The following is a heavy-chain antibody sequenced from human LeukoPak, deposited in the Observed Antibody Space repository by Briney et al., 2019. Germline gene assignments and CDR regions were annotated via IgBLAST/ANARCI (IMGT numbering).Heavy chain of an antibody. CDR1: GYRFTSYW. Sequence: GESLKISFKGSGYRFTSYWIGWVRQMPGKGLEWMGIIYPGDSDTRYSPSLQGQVTISADKSISTAYLQWSSLKASDTAMYCCARSPPIYDILTGHDAFDIWGQGTMVTVSS. CDR3: ARSPPIYDILTGHDAFDI. CDR2: IYPGDSDT. V-gene: IGHV5-51*01. J-gene: IGHJ3*02. D-gene: IGHD3-9*01.